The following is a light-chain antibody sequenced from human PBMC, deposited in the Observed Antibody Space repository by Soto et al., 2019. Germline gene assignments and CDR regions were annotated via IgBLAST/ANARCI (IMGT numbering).Light chain of an antibody. CDR3: QAWDSSTANYV. CDR2: RDS. V-gene: IGLV3-1*01. J-gene: IGLJ1*01. Sequence: SYELTQPPSVSVSPGQTASITCSGDKLGDKYACWYQQKPGQSPVLVIYRDSKRPSGIPERFSGSNSGNTATLTISGTQAMDEADYYCQAWDSSTANYVFGTGTKVTVL. CDR1: KLGDKY.